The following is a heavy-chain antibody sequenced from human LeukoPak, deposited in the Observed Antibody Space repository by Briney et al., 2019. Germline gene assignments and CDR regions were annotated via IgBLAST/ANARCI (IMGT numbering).Heavy chain of an antibody. CDR1: GGTFSSYV. CDR3: ARGAYSSGSYYFDH. J-gene: IGHJ4*02. CDR2: IIPMFGTA. Sequence: ASVKVSCKASGGTFSSYVITWVRQAPGQGLEWMGGIIPMFGTADYAQKFQGRVTITADESTSTAYMQLSSLRSEDTAVYYCARGAYSSGSYYFDHWGQGTLVTVSS. D-gene: IGHD6-19*01. V-gene: IGHV1-69*13.